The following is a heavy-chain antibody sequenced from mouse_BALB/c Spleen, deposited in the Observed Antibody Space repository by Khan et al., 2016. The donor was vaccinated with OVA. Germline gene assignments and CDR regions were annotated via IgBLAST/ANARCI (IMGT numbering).Heavy chain of an antibody. Sequence: VQLQESGPGLVAPSQSLSITCTVSGFSLSDYGVSWIRQPPGKGLEWLGVIWGGGNTYYNSALKSRLSISKDNSKSQVCLKMNSLQTDDTAIYYCAKGLWSYYFALDYWGQGTSVTVSS. V-gene: IGHV2-6-5*01. CDR3: AKGLWSYYFALDY. D-gene: IGHD1-1*02. CDR1: GFSLSDYG. CDR2: IWGGGNT. J-gene: IGHJ4*01.